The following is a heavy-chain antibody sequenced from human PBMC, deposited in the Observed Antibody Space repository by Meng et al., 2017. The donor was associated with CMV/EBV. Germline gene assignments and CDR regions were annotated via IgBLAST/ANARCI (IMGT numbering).Heavy chain of an antibody. V-gene: IGHV1-2*02. J-gene: IGHJ6*02. CDR3: ARTRIEVEPDGTKIKYYNYGMDV. D-gene: IGHD2-15*01. Sequence: ASVKVSCKASGYSFSDYYMHWVRQAPGQGLEWMGWINPNSGGTNYAQKFQGRVTMTRDTSISTAYMELSSLTSDDTAVYYCARTRIEVEPDGTKIKYYNYGMDVWGQGTTVTVSS. CDR2: INPNSGGT. CDR1: GYSFSDYY.